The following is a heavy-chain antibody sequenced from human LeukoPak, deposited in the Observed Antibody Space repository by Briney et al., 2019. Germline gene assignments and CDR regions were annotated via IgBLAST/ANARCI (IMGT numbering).Heavy chain of an antibody. CDR1: GGTFSSYA. D-gene: IGHD3-22*01. CDR2: IIPIFGTA. CDR3: AREGGTGGYYYDSSGYPVHWFDP. J-gene: IGHJ5*02. Sequence: AASVKISCKASGGTFSSYAISWVRRAPGQGLEWMGRIIPIFGTANYAQKFQGRVTITTDESTSTAYMELSSLRSEDTAVYYCAREGGTGGYYYDSSGYPVHWFDPWGQGTLVTVSS. V-gene: IGHV1-69*05.